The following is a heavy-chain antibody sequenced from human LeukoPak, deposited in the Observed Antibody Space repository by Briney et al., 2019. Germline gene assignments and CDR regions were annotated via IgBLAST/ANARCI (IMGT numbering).Heavy chain of an antibody. CDR2: IDPSDSYT. J-gene: IGHJ3*02. V-gene: IGHV5-10-1*01. CDR3: ASRYCSNTSCYVFAFDI. Sequence: GESLRISCKGSGYSFTSYWISWVRQMPGKGLEWMGRIDPSDSYTNYSPSFQGHVTISAYQSISTAYLQWSSLKASDTAMYYCASRYCSNTSCYVFAFDIWGQGTMVTVSS. D-gene: IGHD2-2*01. CDR1: GYSFTSYW.